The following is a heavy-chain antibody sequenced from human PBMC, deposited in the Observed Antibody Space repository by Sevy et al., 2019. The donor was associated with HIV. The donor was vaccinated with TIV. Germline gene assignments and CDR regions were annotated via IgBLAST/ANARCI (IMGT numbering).Heavy chain of an antibody. D-gene: IGHD3-3*01. CDR3: ARVMEERDYYYYGMDV. Sequence: GGSLRLSCAASGFTFSSYSMNWVRQAPGKGLEWVSSISSSSYIYYADSVKGRFTISRDNAKNSLYLQMNSLRAEDTAVYYCARVMEERDYYYYGMDVWGQGTTVTVSS. CDR2: ISSSSYI. V-gene: IGHV3-21*01. J-gene: IGHJ6*02. CDR1: GFTFSSYS.